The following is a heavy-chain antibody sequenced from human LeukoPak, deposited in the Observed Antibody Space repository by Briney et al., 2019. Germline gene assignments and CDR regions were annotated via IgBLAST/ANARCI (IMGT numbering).Heavy chain of an antibody. CDR3: AREAELRYFDWLPGDAFGI. J-gene: IGHJ3*02. CDR1: GYTFTGYY. Sequence: GASVKVSCKASGYTFTGYYMHWVRQAPGQGLEWMGWINPNSGGTNYAQKSQGWVTMTRDTSISTAYMEPSRLRSDDTAVYYCAREAELRYFDWLPGDAFGIWGQGTMVTVSS. CDR2: INPNSGGT. D-gene: IGHD3-9*01. V-gene: IGHV1-2*04.